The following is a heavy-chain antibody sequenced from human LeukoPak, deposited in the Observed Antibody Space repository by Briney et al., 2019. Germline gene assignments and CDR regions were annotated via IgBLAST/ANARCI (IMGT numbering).Heavy chain of an antibody. J-gene: IGHJ4*02. CDR1: GFNFINAW. D-gene: IGHD2-2*01. V-gene: IGHV3-15*01. CDR2: IKSKTDGGTT. CDR3: TTARERRY. Sequence: PGGSLRLSCAVSGFNFINAWMSWIRQAPGKGLEWVGRIKSKTDGGTTDYAAPVKGRFTISRDDSKNMLYLQMHSLITDDTAVYYCTTARERRYRGQGTLVTVSS.